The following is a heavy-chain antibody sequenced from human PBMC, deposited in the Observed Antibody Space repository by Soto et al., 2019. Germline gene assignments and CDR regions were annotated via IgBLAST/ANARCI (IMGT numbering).Heavy chain of an antibody. CDR1: GGTFSSYA. V-gene: IGHV1-69*13. CDR2: IIPIFGTA. CDR3: ARDENGYNSYYYYGMDV. J-gene: IGHJ6*02. Sequence: SVKVSCKASGGTFSSYAISWVRQAPGQGLEWMGGIIPIFGTANYAQKFQGRVTITADESTSTAYMELSSLRSEDTAVYYCARDENGYNSYYYYGMDVWGQGTTVTVSS. D-gene: IGHD5-18*01.